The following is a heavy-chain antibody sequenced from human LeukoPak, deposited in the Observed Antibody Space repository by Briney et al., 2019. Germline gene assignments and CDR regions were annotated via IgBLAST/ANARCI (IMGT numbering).Heavy chain of an antibody. Sequence: SETLSLTRTVSGYSISSGYYWGCIRQPPGKGLEWIGSVYHSGSAYYNPSLKSRVTISVDTSKNQFSLRLSSVTAADTAVYYCARGTGIARPDYWGQGTLVTVSS. D-gene: IGHD6-6*01. CDR3: ARGTGIARPDY. J-gene: IGHJ4*02. V-gene: IGHV4-38-2*02. CDR2: VYHSGSA. CDR1: GYSISSGYY.